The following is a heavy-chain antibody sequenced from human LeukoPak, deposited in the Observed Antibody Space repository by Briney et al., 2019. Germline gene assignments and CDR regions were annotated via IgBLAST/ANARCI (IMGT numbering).Heavy chain of an antibody. CDR2: IYTSST. Sequence: GGSLRLSCAASVSSNYMAWVRQAPGKGLEWVSVIYTSSTYYADSVKGRFTISRHKSGNTMYLQMNSLRVEDTAVYYCATDGDYWGSLDFRGQGTLVTVSS. CDR1: VSSNY. V-gene: IGHV3-53*04. D-gene: IGHD7-27*01. J-gene: IGHJ4*02. CDR3: ATDGDYWGSLDF.